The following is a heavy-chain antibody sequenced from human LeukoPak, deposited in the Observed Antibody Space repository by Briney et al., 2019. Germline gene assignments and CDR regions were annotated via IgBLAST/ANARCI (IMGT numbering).Heavy chain of an antibody. CDR2: IYYSGST. D-gene: IGHD5-12*01. V-gene: IGHV4-59*13. J-gene: IGHJ4*02. CDR1: GGPISRYY. CDR3: ARTQYSGYDETDY. Sequence: KPSVTLSLPCTVCGGPISRYYWIWMRQPPGKGLEGIGHIYYSGSTNYNPSLKSRVTKSVDPCKNQFSLKLSSVTAADRAGYYCARTQYSGYDETDYWGQGTLVTVSS.